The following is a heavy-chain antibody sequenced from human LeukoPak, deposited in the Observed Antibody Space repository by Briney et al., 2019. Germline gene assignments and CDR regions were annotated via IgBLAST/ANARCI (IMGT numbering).Heavy chain of an antibody. J-gene: IGHJ3*02. CDR3: ARESPWGSGASAFDI. CDR2: IYYSGST. Sequence: SETLSLTCTVSGGSISSSSYYWGWIRQPPGKGLEWIGSIYYSGSTYYSPSLKSRVTISVDTSKNQFSLKLSSVTAADTAVYYCARESPWGSGASAFDIWGQGTMVTVSS. D-gene: IGHD7-27*01. CDR1: GGSISSSSYY. V-gene: IGHV4-39*02.